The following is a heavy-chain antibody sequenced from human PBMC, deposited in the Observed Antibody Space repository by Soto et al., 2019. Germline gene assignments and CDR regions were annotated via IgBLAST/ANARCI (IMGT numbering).Heavy chain of an antibody. D-gene: IGHD2-15*01. CDR2: INAGNGNT. CDR1: GYTFTSYA. J-gene: IGHJ3*02. CDR3: ARVLAATFDAFDI. V-gene: IGHV1-3*01. Sequence: ASVKVSCKASGYTFTSYAMHWVRQAPGQRLEWMGWINAGNGNTKYSQKFQGRVTITRDTSASTAYMELSSLRSEDTAVYYCARVLAATFDAFDIWGQGTMVTVSS.